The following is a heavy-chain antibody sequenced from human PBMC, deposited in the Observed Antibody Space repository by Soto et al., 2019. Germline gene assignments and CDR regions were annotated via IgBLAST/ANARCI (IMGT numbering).Heavy chain of an antibody. CDR3: ARAASRGWFDP. Sequence: VGSLRLSCAASGFTFSSYSMNWVRQAPGKGLEWVSSISSSSSYIYYADSVKGRFTISRDNAKNSLYLQMNSLRAEDTAVYYCARAASRGWFDPWGQGTLVTVSS. V-gene: IGHV3-21*01. CDR2: ISSSSSYI. J-gene: IGHJ5*02. CDR1: GFTFSSYS.